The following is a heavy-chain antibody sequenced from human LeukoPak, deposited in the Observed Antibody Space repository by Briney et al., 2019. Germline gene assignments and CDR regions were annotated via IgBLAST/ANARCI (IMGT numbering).Heavy chain of an antibody. Sequence: GGSLRLSCAASGFTFSSYAMSWVRQAPGKGLAWVSAISGSGGSTYYADSVKGRFTISRDNSKNTLYLQMNSLRAEDTAVYYCAKIVAFYYYGSGKVFDYWGQGTLVTVSS. CDR2: ISGSGGST. J-gene: IGHJ4*02. CDR3: AKIVAFYYYGSGKVFDY. V-gene: IGHV3-23*01. D-gene: IGHD3-10*01. CDR1: GFTFSSYA.